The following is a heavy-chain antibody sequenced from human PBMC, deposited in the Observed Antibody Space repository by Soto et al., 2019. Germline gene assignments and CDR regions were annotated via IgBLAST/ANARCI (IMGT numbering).Heavy chain of an antibody. CDR1: GYTFTTYY. J-gene: IGHJ3*02. D-gene: IGHD3-22*01. V-gene: IGHV1-46*01. CDR2: INPSSGSA. CDR3: ARGDYHDTSGPFSDAFDI. Sequence: ASVKVSCKASGYTFTTYYIHWVRQAPGQGLEWMGIINPSSGSAGYAQKFQVSVTMTRDTPTSTFYMELSSLRSEDTAVYYCARGDYHDTSGPFSDAFDIWGQGTMVTVSS.